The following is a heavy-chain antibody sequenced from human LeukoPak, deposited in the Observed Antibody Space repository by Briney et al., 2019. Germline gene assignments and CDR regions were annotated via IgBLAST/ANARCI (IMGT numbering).Heavy chain of an antibody. CDR1: GGSISSTNW. CDR3: ARGGSGSYVVDP. CDR2: IYHSGST. V-gene: IGHV4-4*02. D-gene: IGHD3-10*01. Sequence: SETLSLTCAVSGGSISSTNWWSWVRQPPGKGLEWIGEIYHSGSTNYNPSLKSRVTISVDKSKNEYFLKLTSVTAADTAVYFCARGGSGSYVVDPWGQGTLVIVSS. J-gene: IGHJ5*02.